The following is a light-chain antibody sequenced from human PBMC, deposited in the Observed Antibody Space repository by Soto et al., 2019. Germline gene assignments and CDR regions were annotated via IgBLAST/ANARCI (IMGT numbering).Light chain of an antibody. CDR2: GNT. Sequence: QAVVTQPPSVSGAPGQRVTISCSVSSSNIGAGHDVHWYQQLPGTAPKLLMYGNTNRPSGVPDRFSGSKSGTSASLAITGLQAEDEADYYCQSYDSSLSAWVFGGGTKVTVL. CDR3: QSYDSSLSAWV. CDR1: SSNIGAGHD. J-gene: IGLJ3*02. V-gene: IGLV1-40*01.